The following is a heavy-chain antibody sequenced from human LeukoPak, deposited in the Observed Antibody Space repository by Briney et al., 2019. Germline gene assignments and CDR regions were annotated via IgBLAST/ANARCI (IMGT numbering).Heavy chain of an antibody. D-gene: IGHD5-18*01. V-gene: IGHV3-23*01. CDR3: ARDQGYSYYYLDY. CDR1: GFTFNTHA. Sequence: PGGPLRLSCAASGFTFNTHAMSWVRQAPGKGLEWVSGINGNGASTYYSDSVKGRFTISRDNSKNTLYLQMRSLRAEDTAAYYCARDQGYSYYYLDYWGQGALVTVSS. J-gene: IGHJ4*02. CDR2: INGNGAST.